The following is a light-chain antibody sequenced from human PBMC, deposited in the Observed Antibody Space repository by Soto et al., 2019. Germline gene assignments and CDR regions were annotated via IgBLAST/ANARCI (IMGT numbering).Light chain of an antibody. V-gene: IGLV1-40*01. J-gene: IGLJ2*01. Sequence: QSVLTQPPSVSGAPGQRVTISCTGSSSNIGAGHDVHWYQQFPGAAPKVLIYGNNNRPSGVPDRFTGSKSGTSASLAITGLQADDEAEYYCQSYDNSLRGSVFGGGTQLTVL. CDR3: QSYDNSLRGSV. CDR1: SSNIGAGHD. CDR2: GNN.